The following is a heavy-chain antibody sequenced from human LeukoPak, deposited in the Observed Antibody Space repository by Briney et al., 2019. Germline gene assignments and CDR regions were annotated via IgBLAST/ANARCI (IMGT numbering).Heavy chain of an antibody. CDR3: ARQTAITDAFDI. CDR1: GFTFSSYS. D-gene: IGHD2-21*02. CDR2: ISSSSSYI. Sequence: PGGSLRLSCAASGFTFSSYSMNWVRQAPGKGLEWVSSISSSSSYIYYADSVKGRFTISRDNAKNSLYLQMNSLRAEDTAVYYCARQTAITDAFDIWGQGTMVTVSS. V-gene: IGHV3-21*01. J-gene: IGHJ3*02.